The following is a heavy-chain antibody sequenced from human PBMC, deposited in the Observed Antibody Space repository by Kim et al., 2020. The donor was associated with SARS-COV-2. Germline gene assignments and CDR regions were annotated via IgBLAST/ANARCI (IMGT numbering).Heavy chain of an antibody. CDR1: GFSFSSYG. V-gene: IGHV3-33*01. J-gene: IGHJ6*01. D-gene: IGHD3-10*01. Sequence: GGSLRLSCAASGFSFSSYGMHWVRQAPGKGLEWVAVIWYDGSSKYYADSVKGRFTISRDNSENTLYLQMNSLRTDDTAVYYCARTLDRSGGYCMDDWG. CDR2: IWYDGSSK. CDR3: ARTLDRSGGYCMDD.